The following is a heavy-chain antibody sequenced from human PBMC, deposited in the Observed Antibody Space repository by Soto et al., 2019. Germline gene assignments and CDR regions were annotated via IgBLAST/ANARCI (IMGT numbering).Heavy chain of an antibody. CDR3: ARDLPAYYDFWSGYYPNAGSTAFDY. Sequence: GGSLRLSCAASGFTFSDYYMSWIRQAPGKGLEWVSYISSSSSYTNYADSVKGRFTISRDNAKNSLYLQMNSLRAEDTAVYYCARDLPAYYDFWSGYYPNAGSTAFDYWGQGTLVTVSS. V-gene: IGHV3-11*06. J-gene: IGHJ4*02. CDR2: ISSSSSYT. D-gene: IGHD3-3*01. CDR1: GFTFSDYY.